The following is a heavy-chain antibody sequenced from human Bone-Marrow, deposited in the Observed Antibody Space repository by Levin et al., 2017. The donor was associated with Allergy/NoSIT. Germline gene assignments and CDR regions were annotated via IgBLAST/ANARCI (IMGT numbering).Heavy chain of an antibody. V-gene: IGHV3-43*01. CDR2: MSWDGGST. J-gene: IGHJ4*02. CDR1: GITFDDYT. CDR3: WPQRWLQKGFDF. Sequence: GGSLRLSCAASGITFDDYTMHWVRQAPGKGLEWVSLMSWDGGSTYYADSVKGRFTISRDKSKTSLYLQMNSLTTEDTALYYCWPQRWLQKGFDFWGQGTLVTVSS. D-gene: IGHD5-24*01.